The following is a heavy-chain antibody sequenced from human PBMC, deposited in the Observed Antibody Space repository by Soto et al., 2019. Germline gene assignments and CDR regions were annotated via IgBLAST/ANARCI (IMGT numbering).Heavy chain of an antibody. CDR2: IYYSGST. CDR1: GGSVSSYF. D-gene: IGHD3-10*01. Sequence: SETLSLTCSVSGGSVSSYFWSWVRQPPGKGLEWIAYIYYSGSTNYNPFLKSRVTISVDASKNQFSLRLRSVTAADTAIYYCARLGGITMVGGVLTAFDIWGQGTMVTV. CDR3: ARLGGITMVGGVLTAFDI. V-gene: IGHV4-59*08. J-gene: IGHJ3*02.